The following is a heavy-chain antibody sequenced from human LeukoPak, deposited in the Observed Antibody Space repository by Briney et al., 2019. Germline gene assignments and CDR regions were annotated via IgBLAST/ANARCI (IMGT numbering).Heavy chain of an antibody. J-gene: IGHJ3*01. V-gene: IGHV3-23*01. Sequence: GGSLRLSCAASGLTFNDYAMSGVRQTPGKGLEWVSAISGSGYNKYYADSVKGRFTISRDNSKNTLYLQMNSLRAEDTAVYYCATRGAWGQGTMVTVSS. CDR3: ATRGA. CDR2: ISGSGYNK. D-gene: IGHD3-10*01. CDR1: GLTFNDYA.